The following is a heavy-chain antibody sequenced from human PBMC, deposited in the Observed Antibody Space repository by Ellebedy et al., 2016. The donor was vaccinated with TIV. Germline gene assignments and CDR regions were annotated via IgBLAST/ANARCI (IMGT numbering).Heavy chain of an antibody. Sequence: GESLKISCVDSGLTFSRYWMSWVRQTPGRGLEWVANIKQDGSDKNYVDSVKGRFTISRDNSKNSLYLQMNSLRADDTALYYCASAARGSGAYESFWGQGTLVTVSS. CDR3: ASAARGSGAYESF. J-gene: IGHJ4*02. CDR1: GLTFSRYW. CDR2: IKQDGSDK. D-gene: IGHD5-12*01. V-gene: IGHV3-7*01.